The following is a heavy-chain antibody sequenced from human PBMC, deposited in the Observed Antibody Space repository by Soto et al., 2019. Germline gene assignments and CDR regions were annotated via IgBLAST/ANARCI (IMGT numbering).Heavy chain of an antibody. J-gene: IGHJ4*02. Sequence: QVQLVQSGAEVKKPGSSVKVSCKASGGTFSSYAISWVRQAPGQGLEWMGGIIPIFGTANYAQKSQGRVTITADESTSTAYMELSSLRSEDTAVYYCASSLAYCGGDCYRGGIDYWGQGTLVTVSS. CDR2: IIPIFGTA. CDR3: ASSLAYCGGDCYRGGIDY. CDR1: GGTFSSYA. D-gene: IGHD2-21*02. V-gene: IGHV1-69*01.